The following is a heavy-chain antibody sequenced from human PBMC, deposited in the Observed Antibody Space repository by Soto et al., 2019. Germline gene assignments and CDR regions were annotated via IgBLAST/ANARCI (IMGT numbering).Heavy chain of an antibody. CDR2: ISAHNGNT. J-gene: IGHJ4*02. CDR3: ARVRYADY. Sequence: QVHLVQSGAEVKKPGASVKVSCKGSGYGFTTYGITWVRQAPGQGLEWMAWISAHNGNTNYAQKLQGRVTVTRDTSTSTAYMELRSLRSDDTAVYYCARVRYADYWGQGALVTVSS. D-gene: IGHD1-1*01. V-gene: IGHV1-18*01. CDR1: GYGFTTYG.